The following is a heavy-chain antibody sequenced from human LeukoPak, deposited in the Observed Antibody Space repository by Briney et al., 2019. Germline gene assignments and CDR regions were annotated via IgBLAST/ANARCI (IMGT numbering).Heavy chain of an antibody. V-gene: IGHV3-13*01. CDR2: IGTASDT. J-gene: IGHJ6*03. D-gene: IGHD1-1*01. CDR1: GFTFSSFD. CDR3: ARGQPPGKYYYMDV. Sequence: GGSLRLSCAASGFTFSSFDMHWVRQPTGQGLEWVSTIGTASDTYYPGSVEGRFTLSRDNVKNSLYLQMNSLTAGDTAVYYCARGQPPGKYYYMDVWAKGTTVTVSS.